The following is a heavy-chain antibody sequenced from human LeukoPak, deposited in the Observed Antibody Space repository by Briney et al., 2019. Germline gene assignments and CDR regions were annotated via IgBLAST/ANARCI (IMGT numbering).Heavy chain of an antibody. CDR1: GCTFSDYY. CDR2: ISSSSSYT. D-gene: IGHD3-10*01. CDR3: ARFYYGSGNPTY. V-gene: IGHV3-11*06. Sequence: PGGSLRLSCAASGCTFSDYYMSWIRQAPGKGLEWVSYISSSSSYTNYADSVKGRFTISRDNAKNSLYLQMNSLRAEDTAVYYCARFYYGSGNPTYWGQGTLVTVSS. J-gene: IGHJ4*02.